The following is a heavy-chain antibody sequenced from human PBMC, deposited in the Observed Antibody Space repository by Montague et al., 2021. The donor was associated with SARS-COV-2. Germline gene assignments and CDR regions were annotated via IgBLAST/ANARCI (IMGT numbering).Heavy chain of an antibody. CDR3: AREPYYYDSSGLNYYYSGMDV. V-gene: IGHV4-4*02. Sequence: SETLSLTCAVSGGSISSSNWWSWVRQPPGKGLEWIGEIYHSGSTNYNPSLKSRVAISVDKSKNQFSLKLSSVTAADTAVYYCAREPYYYDSSGLNYYYSGMDVWGQGTTVTVSS. D-gene: IGHD3-22*01. CDR1: GGSISSSNW. CDR2: IYHSGST. J-gene: IGHJ6*02.